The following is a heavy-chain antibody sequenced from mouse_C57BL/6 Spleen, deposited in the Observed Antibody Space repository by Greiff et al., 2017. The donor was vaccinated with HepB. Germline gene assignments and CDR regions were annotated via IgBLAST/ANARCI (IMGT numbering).Heavy chain of an antibody. D-gene: IGHD2-1*01. V-gene: IGHV1-82*01. CDR2: IYPGDGDT. CDR1: GYAFSSSW. CDR3: ARNYYGNYYAMDY. Sequence: QVQLQHSGPELVKPGASVKISCKASGYAFSSSWMNWVKQRPGKGLEWIGRIYPGDGDTNYNGKFKGKATLTADKSSSTAYMQLSSLTSEDSAVYFCARNYYGNYYAMDYWGQGTSVTVSS. J-gene: IGHJ4*01.